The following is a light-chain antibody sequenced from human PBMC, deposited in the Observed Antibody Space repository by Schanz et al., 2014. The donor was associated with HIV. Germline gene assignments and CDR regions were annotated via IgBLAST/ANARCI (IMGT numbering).Light chain of an antibody. J-gene: IGLJ3*02. CDR1: SSNIGINK. V-gene: IGLV1-44*01. CDR2: ANM. Sequence: QSVLTQPPSVSGTPGQRVTIFCSGSSSNIGINKVNWYRHLPATAPRLLMYANMERPSGVPDRFSGSGSGTSASLAISGLQSEDEADYYCAAWDDRLNGWVLGGGTKLTVL. CDR3: AAWDDRLNGWV.